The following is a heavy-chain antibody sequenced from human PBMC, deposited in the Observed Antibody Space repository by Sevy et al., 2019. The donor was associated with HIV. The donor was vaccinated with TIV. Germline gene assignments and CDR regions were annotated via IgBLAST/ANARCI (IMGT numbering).Heavy chain of an antibody. V-gene: IGHV4-59*01. CDR1: GGSISSYY. CDR2: IYYSGST. CDR3: ARVGYCSGGSCYPSWYYYYGMDV. D-gene: IGHD2-15*01. J-gene: IGHJ6*02. Sequence: SETLSLTCTVSGGSISSYYWSWIRQPPGKGLEWIGYIYYSGSTNYNPSLKSRVTISVDTSKNQFSLKLSSVTAADTAVYYGARVGYCSGGSCYPSWYYYYGMDVWGQGTTVTVSS.